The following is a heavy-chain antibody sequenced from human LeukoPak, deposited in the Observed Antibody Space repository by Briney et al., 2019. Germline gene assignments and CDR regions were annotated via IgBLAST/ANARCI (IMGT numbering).Heavy chain of an antibody. Sequence: SVKVSCKASGGTFSSYAISWGRQAPRQGLEWMGGIIPIFGTANYAQKFQGRVTITADESTSTAYMELSSLRSEDTAVYYCARAVLIEMATINYYYYMDVWGKGTTVTVSS. CDR2: IIPIFGTA. CDR1: GGTFSSYA. J-gene: IGHJ6*03. CDR3: ARAVLIEMATINYYYYMDV. V-gene: IGHV1-69*13. D-gene: IGHD5-24*01.